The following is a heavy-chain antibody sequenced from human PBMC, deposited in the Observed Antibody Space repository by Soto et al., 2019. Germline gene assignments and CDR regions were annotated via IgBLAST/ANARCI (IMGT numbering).Heavy chain of an antibody. Sequence: SVKVSCKASGGTFSSYRINWVRQAPGQGLEWMGGIVPIYRTADSAQEFQGRVTITADESARTAYMELRSLKSRDTAVYYCVRDSGAKLSSSWGQGTLVTVSS. CDR1: GGTFSSYR. CDR2: IVPIYRTA. J-gene: IGHJ4*02. V-gene: IGHV1-69*13. D-gene: IGHD6-13*01. CDR3: VRDSGAKLSSS.